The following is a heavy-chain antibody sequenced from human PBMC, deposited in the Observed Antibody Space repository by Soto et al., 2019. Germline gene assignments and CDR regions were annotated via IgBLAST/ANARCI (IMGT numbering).Heavy chain of an antibody. V-gene: IGHV3-23*01. J-gene: IGHJ4*02. Sequence: GGSLRLSCAASGFTFSTYAMSWVRQAPGKGLEWVSAISGSGGGTYYADSLKGRFTISRDNSKNTLFLQMNSLRAEDTAVYYCAKDRDDYFDYWGQGTLVTVS. D-gene: IGHD3-10*01. CDR3: AKDRDDYFDY. CDR1: GFTFSTYA. CDR2: ISGSGGGT.